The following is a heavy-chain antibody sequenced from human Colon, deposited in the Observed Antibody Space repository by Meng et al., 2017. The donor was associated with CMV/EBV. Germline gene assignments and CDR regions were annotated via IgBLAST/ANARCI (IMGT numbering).Heavy chain of an antibody. V-gene: IGHV1-69*02. J-gene: IGHJ6*02. Sequence: SVTVSCKASGGTFSSHIISWVRQAPGQGLEWMGRIIPIFDIVNYAQNFQGRVSIDADKFTSTAYMELSSLRSEDTAVYYCARGHYYYYYGMDVWGQGTTVTVSS. CDR2: IIPIFDIV. CDR3: ARGHYYYYYGMDV. CDR1: GGTFSSHI.